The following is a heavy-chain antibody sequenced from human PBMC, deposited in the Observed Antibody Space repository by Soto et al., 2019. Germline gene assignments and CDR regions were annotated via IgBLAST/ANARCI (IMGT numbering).Heavy chain of an antibody. D-gene: IGHD3-22*01. V-gene: IGHV1-69*13. Sequence: AASVKVSCKASGGTFSSYAISWVRQAPGQGLEWMGGIIPIFGTANYAQKFQGRVTITADESTSTAYMELSSLRSEDTAVYYCARAARYYDSSGYYHFDYWGQGTLVTVSS. J-gene: IGHJ4*02. CDR3: ARAARYYDSSGYYHFDY. CDR2: IIPIFGTA. CDR1: GGTFSSYA.